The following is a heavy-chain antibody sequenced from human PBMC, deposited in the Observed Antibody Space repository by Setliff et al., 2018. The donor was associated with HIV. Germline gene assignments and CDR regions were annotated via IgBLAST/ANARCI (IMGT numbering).Heavy chain of an antibody. J-gene: IGHJ4*02. Sequence: PSETLSLTCTVSGDSISSGSHYWSWIRQPAGKGLEWIGHIYTGGNANYNPSLQSRVTISVDTSKNQFSLKLSSVTAADTAVYYCARESTDSSGYYRGYFDYWGQGTLVTVSS. D-gene: IGHD6-19*01. CDR3: ARESTDSSGYYRGYFDY. CDR1: GDSISSGSHY. V-gene: IGHV4-61*09. CDR2: IYTGGNA.